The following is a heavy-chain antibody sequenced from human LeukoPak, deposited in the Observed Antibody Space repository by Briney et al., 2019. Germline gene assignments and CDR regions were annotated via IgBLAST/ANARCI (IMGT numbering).Heavy chain of an antibody. CDR2: IYPGDSDT. J-gene: IGHJ4*02. V-gene: IGHV5-51*01. D-gene: IGHD2-2*01. Sequence: GESLKISCKGSGYSFTSYWIGWVRQMPGKGLEWMGIIYPGDSDTRYSPSFQGQVTISADKSISTAYLQWSSLKASDTAMYYCARRYCSSTSCYEYFDYWGQGALVTVSS. CDR1: GYSFTSYW. CDR3: ARRYCSSTSCYEYFDY.